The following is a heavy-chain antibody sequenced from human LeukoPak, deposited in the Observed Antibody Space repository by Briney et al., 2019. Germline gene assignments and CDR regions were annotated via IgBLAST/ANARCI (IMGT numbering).Heavy chain of an antibody. CDR1: GFTFSNYG. CDR3: ARDRCSSTTCNFDY. V-gene: IGHV3-30-3*01. D-gene: IGHD2-2*01. CDR2: ISYDGSNK. J-gene: IGHJ4*02. Sequence: PGKSLRLSCAVSGFTFSNYGIYWVRQAPRKGLEWVAVISYDGSNKNYADSVKGRFSSSRDNSKNTLYLQMNSLRGEDPAVYYCARDRCSSTTCNFDYWGQGTLVTVSS.